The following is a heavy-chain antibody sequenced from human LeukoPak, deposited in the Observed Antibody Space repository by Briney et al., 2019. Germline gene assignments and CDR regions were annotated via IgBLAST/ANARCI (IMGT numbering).Heavy chain of an antibody. CDR2: INNDGSST. CDR3: TRDRAGTGSGWFDP. D-gene: IGHD6-13*01. J-gene: IGHJ5*02. V-gene: IGHV3-74*01. CDR1: GFTFSTYW. Sequence: GGSLRLSCAASGFTFSTYWMHWVHQAPGKGLVWVSRINNDGSSTRYADSVKGRFTISRDNAKNTLYLQMNSLRAEDTAVYYCTRDRAGTGSGWFDPWGQGTLVTVSS.